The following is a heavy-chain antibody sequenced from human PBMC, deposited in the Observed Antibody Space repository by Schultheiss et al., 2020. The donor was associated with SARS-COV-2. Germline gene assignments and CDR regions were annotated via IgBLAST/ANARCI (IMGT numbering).Heavy chain of an antibody. CDR2: ISGSGGST. V-gene: IGHV3-23*01. J-gene: IGHJ3*02. CDR1: GFTFSSYA. Sequence: GESLKISCAASGFTFSSYAMSWVRQAPGKGLEWVSAISGSGGSTYYADSVKGRFTISRDNSKNTLYLQMNSLRAEDTAVYYCAKDISITGTTSAFDIWGQGTMVTVSS. CDR3: AKDISITGTTSAFDI. D-gene: IGHD1-20*01.